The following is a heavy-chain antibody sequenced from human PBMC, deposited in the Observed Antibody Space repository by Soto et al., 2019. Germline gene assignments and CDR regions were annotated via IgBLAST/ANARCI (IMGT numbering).Heavy chain of an antibody. CDR2: IIGSGGTP. J-gene: IGHJ6*02. D-gene: IGHD5-12*01. Sequence: EVQLLESGGGLVQPGGSLRLSCAASGFTFEIYAMSWVRQAPGKGLEWVSTIIGSGGTPYYADSVKGRFTISRDNSKNTLYVQMNSLRADDTAEYYCAKHSGYDHYYDMDVWGQGTTVTVSS. CDR3: AKHSGYDHYYDMDV. CDR1: GFTFEIYA. V-gene: IGHV3-23*01.